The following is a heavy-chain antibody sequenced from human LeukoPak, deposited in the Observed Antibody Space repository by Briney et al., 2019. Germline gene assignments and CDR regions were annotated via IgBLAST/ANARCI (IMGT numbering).Heavy chain of an antibody. J-gene: IGHJ5*02. CDR2: IYYSGST. CDR1: GGSISSGGYY. D-gene: IGHD2-15*01. V-gene: IGHV4-31*03. Sequence: RPSETLSLTCTVSGGSISSGGYYWSWIRQHPGKGLEWIGYIYYSGSTYYNPSLKSRVTISVDTSKNQFSLKLSSVTATDTAVYYCARGGFLGSGGSCYFFCRNWFDPWGQGTLVTVSS. CDR3: ARGGFLGSGGSCYFFCRNWFDP.